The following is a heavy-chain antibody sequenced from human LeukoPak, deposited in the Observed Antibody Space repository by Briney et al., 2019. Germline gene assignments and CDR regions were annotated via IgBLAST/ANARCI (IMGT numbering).Heavy chain of an antibody. CDR1: GFTFSSYW. CDR2: INHNGNVN. Sequence: GGSLRLSCAASGFTFSSYWMNWARQAPGKGLEWVASINHNGNVNYYVDSVKGRFTISRDNAKNSLYLQMSNLRAEDTAVYFCARDRDTGGYFRETPHWYTDLWGRGTLVTVSS. V-gene: IGHV3-7*03. CDR3: ARDRDTGGYFRETPHWYTDL. J-gene: IGHJ2*01. D-gene: IGHD3-22*01.